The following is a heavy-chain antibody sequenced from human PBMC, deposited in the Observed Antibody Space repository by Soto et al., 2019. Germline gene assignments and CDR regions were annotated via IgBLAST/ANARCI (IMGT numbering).Heavy chain of an antibody. V-gene: IGHV3-33*01. Sequence: QVQLVESGGGVVQPGRSLRLSCAASGFTFSSYGMHWVRQAPGKGLEWVAVIWYDGSNKYYADSVKGRFTISRDNSKNTLYLQMNSLRAEDTAVYYCARDGGGYYPSLMDYWGQGTLVTVSS. J-gene: IGHJ4*02. CDR1: GFTFSSYG. D-gene: IGHD3-10*01. CDR3: ARDGGGYYPSLMDY. CDR2: IWYDGSNK.